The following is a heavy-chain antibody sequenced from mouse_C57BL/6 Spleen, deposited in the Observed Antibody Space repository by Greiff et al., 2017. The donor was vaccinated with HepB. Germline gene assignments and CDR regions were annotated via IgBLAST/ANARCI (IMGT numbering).Heavy chain of an antibody. J-gene: IGHJ2*01. CDR2: ISSGGSYT. D-gene: IGHD1-1*01. CDR1: GFTFSSYG. V-gene: IGHV5-6*02. Sequence: EVKLMESGGDLVKPGGSLKLSCAASGFTFSSYGMSWVRQTPDKRLEWVATISSGGSYTYYPDKLKGRFTISRDNAKNTLYLHMSSLKSEDTALYFCARRAVACSFDYWGQGTTLTVSS. CDR3: ARRAVACSFDY.